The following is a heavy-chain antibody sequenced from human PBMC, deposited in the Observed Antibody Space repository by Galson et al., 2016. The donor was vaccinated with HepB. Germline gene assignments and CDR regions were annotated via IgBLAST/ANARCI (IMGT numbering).Heavy chain of an antibody. CDR1: GFTFSTYW. V-gene: IGHV3-74*01. CDR3: ARECSSTWCHFDY. D-gene: IGHD6-13*01. J-gene: IGHJ4*02. CDR2: VTGDSTGT. Sequence: SLRLSCAASGFTFSTYWMNWVRQAPGKGLVWVSRVTGDSTGTTYADSVQGRFTISRDNAKNTLYLQMSSLRAEDTAVYYCARECSSTWCHFDYWGQGTLVTVSS.